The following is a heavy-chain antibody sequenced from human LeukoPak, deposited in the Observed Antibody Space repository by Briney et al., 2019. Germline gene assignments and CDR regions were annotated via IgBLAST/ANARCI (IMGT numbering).Heavy chain of an antibody. CDR3: ARPYSSGWYNWYFDL. D-gene: IGHD6-19*01. CDR2: IYYSGST. V-gene: IGHV4-59*08. CDR1: GGSISSYY. J-gene: IGHJ2*01. Sequence: SETLSLTCTVSGGSISSYYWSWIRQPPGKGLEWIGNIYYSGSTNYNPSLKSRVTISVDTSKNQFPLKLSSVTAADTAVYYCARPYSSGWYNWYFDLWGRGTLVTVSS.